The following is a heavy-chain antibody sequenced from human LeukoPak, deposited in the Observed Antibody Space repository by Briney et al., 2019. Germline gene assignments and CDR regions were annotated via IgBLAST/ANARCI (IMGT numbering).Heavy chain of an antibody. Sequence: ASVKVSCKASGYTFTSYYMHWVRQAPGQGLEWMGIINPSGGSTSYAQKFQGRVTMTRDTSTSTVYMELSSLRSEDTAAYYCARDGGSGPIDYWGQGTLVTVSS. J-gene: IGHJ4*02. V-gene: IGHV1-46*01. D-gene: IGHD6-19*01. CDR3: ARDGGSGPIDY. CDR1: GYTFTSYY. CDR2: INPSGGST.